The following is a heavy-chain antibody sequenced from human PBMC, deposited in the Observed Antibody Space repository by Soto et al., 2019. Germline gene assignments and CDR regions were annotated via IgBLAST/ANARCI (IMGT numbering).Heavy chain of an antibody. Sequence: SETLSLTCTVSGGSVSSGSYYWSWIRQPPGKGLEWIGYIYYSGSTNYNPSLKSRVTISVDTSKNQFSLKLSSVTAADTAVYYCAKDLREMATNTPDYWGQGTLVTVSS. CDR2: IYYSGST. V-gene: IGHV4-61*01. CDR3: AKDLREMATNTPDY. D-gene: IGHD5-12*01. CDR1: GGSVSSGSYY. J-gene: IGHJ4*02.